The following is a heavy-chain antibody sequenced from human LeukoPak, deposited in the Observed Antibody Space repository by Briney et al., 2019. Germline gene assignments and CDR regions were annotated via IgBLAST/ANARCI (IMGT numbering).Heavy chain of an antibody. D-gene: IGHD2-21*01. CDR1: GYTFTSYG. V-gene: IGHV1-2*02. Sequence: GASVKVSCKASGYTFTSYGISWVRQAPGQGLEWMGWINPNSGGTNYAQKFQGRVTMTRDTSISTAYMELSRLRSDDTAVYYCAKAPVTTCSGAYCYPFDYWGQGTLVTVSS. CDR2: INPNSGGT. J-gene: IGHJ4*02. CDR3: AKAPVTTCSGAYCYPFDY.